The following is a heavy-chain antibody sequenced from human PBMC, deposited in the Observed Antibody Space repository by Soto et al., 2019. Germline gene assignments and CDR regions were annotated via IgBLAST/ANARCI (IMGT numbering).Heavy chain of an antibody. CDR3: ARVGSSGWSPDY. Sequence: LSLTCTVSCGSISFHYGISIRQSPVKGLEWIGYIFYTGSTNYNPSLKSRVTLSVDTSKNQFSLRLSSVTAADTAVYYCARVGSSGWSPDYWGQGTLVTVSS. CDR1: CGSISFHY. V-gene: IGHV4-59*11. CDR2: IFYTGST. J-gene: IGHJ4*02. D-gene: IGHD6-19*01.